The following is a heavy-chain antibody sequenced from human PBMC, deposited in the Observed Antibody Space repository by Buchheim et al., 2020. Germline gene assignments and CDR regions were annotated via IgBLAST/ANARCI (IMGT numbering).Heavy chain of an antibody. Sequence: QVQLVESGGGVVQPGRSLRLSCAASGFTFSSYAMHWVRQAPGKGLEWVAVISYDGSNKYYADPVKGRFTISRDNSKNTLYLQMNRLRAEDTAVYYCARDRDSSGWTLYGMDVWGQGTT. CDR3: ARDRDSSGWTLYGMDV. D-gene: IGHD6-19*01. CDR1: GFTFSSYA. V-gene: IGHV3-30*04. J-gene: IGHJ6*02. CDR2: ISYDGSNK.